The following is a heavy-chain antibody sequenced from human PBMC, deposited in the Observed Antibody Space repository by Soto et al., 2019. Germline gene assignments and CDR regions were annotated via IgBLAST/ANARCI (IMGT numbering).Heavy chain of an antibody. D-gene: IGHD2-2*01. CDR2: INAGNGNT. CDR3: ASSRGGKYCSSTSCHSLGY. CDR1: GYTFTSYA. J-gene: IGHJ4*02. Sequence: ASVKVSCKASGYTFTSYAMHWVRQAPGQRLEWMGWINAGNGNTKYSHKFQGRVTITSDTSASTAYMELSSLRSEDTAVYYCASSRGGKYCSSTSCHSLGYWGQGTLVTVSS. V-gene: IGHV1-3*01.